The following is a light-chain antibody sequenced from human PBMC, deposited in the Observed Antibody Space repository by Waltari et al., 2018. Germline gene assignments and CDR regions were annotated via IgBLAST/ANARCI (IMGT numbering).Light chain of an antibody. CDR1: QSINRY. Sequence: DIQITQSPSSLSASVGDRVTITCRASQSINRYLHWYQQKPGKAPKLLIYAASSLQSGVPSRFSVSGSRTDFTITISRLQPEDFATYYCQQSYGTPPTFGQGTKVEIK. V-gene: IGKV1-39*01. CDR3: QQSYGTPPT. J-gene: IGKJ1*01. CDR2: AAS.